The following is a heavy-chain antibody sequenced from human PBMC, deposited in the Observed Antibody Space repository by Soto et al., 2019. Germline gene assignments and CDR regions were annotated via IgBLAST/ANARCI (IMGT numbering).Heavy chain of an antibody. D-gene: IGHD2-8*01. V-gene: IGHV3-23*01. J-gene: IGHJ5*02. CDR2: ISGSGGHT. CDR3: AKIEMGWFAH. CDR1: GFTFSNAW. Sequence: PGGSLRLSCAASGFTFSNAWMSWVRQAPGKGLEWVSTISGSGGHTYYADSVKGRFVVSRDNDENTVYLHMSSLTGEDTAVYFCAKIEMGWFAHWGQGTQVTVSS.